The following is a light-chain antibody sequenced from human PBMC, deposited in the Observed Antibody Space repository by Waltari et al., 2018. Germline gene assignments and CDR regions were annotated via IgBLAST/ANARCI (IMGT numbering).Light chain of an antibody. CDR1: KLEENY. CDR2: QDN. V-gene: IGLV3-1*01. CDR3: QAWDRNTYVV. J-gene: IGLJ2*01. Sequence: SYELTQPPSVSVSPGQTASITCSGHKLEENYASWYQQKPGQSPVLVIYQDNRRPSGSPERFSGSTSGNTATLTISGTQALDEADYYCQAWDRNTYVVFGGGTKLTVL.